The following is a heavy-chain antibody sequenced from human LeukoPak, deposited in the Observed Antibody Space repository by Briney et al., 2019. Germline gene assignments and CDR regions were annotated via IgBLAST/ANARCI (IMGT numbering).Heavy chain of an antibody. J-gene: IGHJ6*03. CDR3: GAFGGHRTYYYMDV. V-gene: IGHV4-61*02. Sequence: SETLSLTCTVSGGSLSSGSYYWSWIRQPAGKGLEWIGRIYTSGSTNYNPSLKSRVTISVDTSKNQFSLKLSSVTAADTAVYYCGAFGGHRTYYYMDVWGKGTTVTVSS. D-gene: IGHD3-16*01. CDR1: GGSLSSGSYY. CDR2: IYTSGST.